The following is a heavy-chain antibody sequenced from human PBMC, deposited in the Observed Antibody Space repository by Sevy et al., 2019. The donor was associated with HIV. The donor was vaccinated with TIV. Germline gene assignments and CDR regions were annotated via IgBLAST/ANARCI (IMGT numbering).Heavy chain of an antibody. D-gene: IGHD5-12*01. Sequence: GGSLRLSCAASGFTFSSYDMHWVRQATGKGLEWVSAIGTAGDTYYPGSLKGRFTISRENAKNSLYIQMNSLRAGDTAVYYCARGVGRAIVATFSDGMDFWGQGTTVTVSS. CDR2: IGTAGDT. V-gene: IGHV3-13*01. CDR1: GFTFSSYD. CDR3: ARGVGRAIVATFSDGMDF. J-gene: IGHJ6*02.